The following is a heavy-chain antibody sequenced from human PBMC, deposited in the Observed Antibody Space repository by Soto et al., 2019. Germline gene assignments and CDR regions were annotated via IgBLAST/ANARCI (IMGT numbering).Heavy chain of an antibody. D-gene: IGHD3-9*01. V-gene: IGHV4-34*01. Sequence: NPSETLSLPCAVYVGSFSGYYWSWIRQPPGKGLEWIGEINHSGSTNYNPSLKSRVTISVDTSKNQFSLKLSSVTAADTAVYYCAVGNYDILTGYYKQFDYWGQGTLVTVSS. CDR2: INHSGST. J-gene: IGHJ4*02. CDR3: AVGNYDILTGYYKQFDY. CDR1: VGSFSGYY.